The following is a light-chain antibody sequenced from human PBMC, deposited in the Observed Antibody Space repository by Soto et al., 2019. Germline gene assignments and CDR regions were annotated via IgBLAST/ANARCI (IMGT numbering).Light chain of an antibody. CDR1: SSDVGSYNL. CDR2: EDS. CDR3: SSYAGSSTFVV. J-gene: IGLJ2*01. Sequence: QSVLTQPASVSGSPGQSITISCTGTSSDVGSYNLVSWYQQHPGKAPKLIIYEDSKRPSGVSNRFSGSKSGNTASLTISGLQAEDEADYFCSSYAGSSTFVVFGGGTKLT. V-gene: IGLV2-23*02.